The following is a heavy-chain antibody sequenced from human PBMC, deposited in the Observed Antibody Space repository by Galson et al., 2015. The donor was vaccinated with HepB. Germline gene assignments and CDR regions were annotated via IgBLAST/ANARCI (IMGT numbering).Heavy chain of an antibody. J-gene: IGHJ4*02. CDR1: GFSFSSYA. CDR3: ARVPDQNGIGYFDF. Sequence: SLRLSCAASGFSFSSYAMHWVRQAPGRGLEWVAMTSFDGNHEQYAASVKGRFTISRDNFKNTLYLYMTSLRVDDTAVFYCARVPDQNGIGYFDFWGQGTVVSVST. D-gene: IGHD2-2*03. V-gene: IGHV3-30*03. CDR2: TSFDGNHE.